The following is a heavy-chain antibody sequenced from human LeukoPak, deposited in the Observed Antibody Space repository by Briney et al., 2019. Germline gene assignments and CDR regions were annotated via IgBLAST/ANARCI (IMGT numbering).Heavy chain of an antibody. D-gene: IGHD2-21*02. V-gene: IGHV4-59*12. CDR1: GVSISSYY. CDR2: IYYSGST. Sequence: SETLSLTCTVSGVSISSYYWTWIRQPPAKGLEWIGYIYYSGSTNYNPSLKSRVTISVDTSKNQFSLKLTSVTAADTAVYYCARAYCVGDCTVLHIYFDNWGQGTLVTVSS. J-gene: IGHJ4*02. CDR3: ARAYCVGDCTVLHIYFDN.